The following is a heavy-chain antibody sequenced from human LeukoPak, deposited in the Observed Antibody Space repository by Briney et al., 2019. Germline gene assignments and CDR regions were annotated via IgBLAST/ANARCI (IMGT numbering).Heavy chain of an antibody. V-gene: IGHV1-3*01. CDR3: ARAGGDYYDSSAYPLDY. J-gene: IGHJ4*02. CDR2: INAGSGNT. CDR1: GYTFVTYA. Sequence: ASVKVSCKASGYTFVTYAMHWVRQAPGQRLEWMGWINAGSGNTKYSQSFQGRVTITRDTSEGTAYMELSSLRSEDTAVYYCARAGGDYYDSSAYPLDYWGQGTLVTVSS. D-gene: IGHD3-22*01.